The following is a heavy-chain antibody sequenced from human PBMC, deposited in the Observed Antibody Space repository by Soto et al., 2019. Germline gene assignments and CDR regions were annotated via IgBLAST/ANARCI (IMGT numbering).Heavy chain of an antibody. Sequence: XSVKVSCKASGCPLTGYYMHWVRQAPGQGLEWMGWINPNSGGTNYAQKFQGRVTMTRDTSISTAYMELSRLRSDDTAVYYCARDYHDFWSGRPDYYYYGMDVWGQRTTVTVSS. J-gene: IGHJ6*02. V-gene: IGHV1-2*02. CDR3: ARDYHDFWSGRPDYYYYGMDV. CDR1: GCPLTGYY. CDR2: INPNSGGT. D-gene: IGHD3-3*01.